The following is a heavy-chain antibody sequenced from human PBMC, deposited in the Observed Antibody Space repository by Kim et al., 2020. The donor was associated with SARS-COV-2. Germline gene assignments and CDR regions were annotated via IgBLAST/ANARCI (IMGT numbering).Heavy chain of an antibody. Sequence: SGPTLVNPTQTLTLTCTFSGFSLSTSGMCVSWIRQPPGKALEWLALIDWDDDKYYTTSLKTRLTISKDTSKNQVVLTMTNMDPADTATYYCARTMRFDYSSSFGSFDIWGQGTMVTVSS. V-gene: IGHV2-70*01. CDR2: IDWDDDK. D-gene: IGHD6-6*01. CDR3: ARTMRFDYSSSFGSFDI. CDR1: GFSLSTSGMC. J-gene: IGHJ3*02.